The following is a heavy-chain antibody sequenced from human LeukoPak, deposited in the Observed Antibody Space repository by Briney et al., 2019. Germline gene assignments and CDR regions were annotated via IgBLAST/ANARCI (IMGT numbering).Heavy chain of an antibody. CDR1: GGSISSSSYY. CDR2: IYYSGST. CDR3: ARDHNYYDSSGYYYGDY. V-gene: IGHV4-39*07. D-gene: IGHD3-22*01. J-gene: IGHJ4*02. Sequence: PSETLSLTCTVSGGSISSSSYYWGWIRQPPGKGLEWIGSIYYSGSTYYNPSLKSRVTISVDTSKNQFSLKLSSVTAADTAVYYCARDHNYYDSSGYYYGDYWGQGTLVTVSS.